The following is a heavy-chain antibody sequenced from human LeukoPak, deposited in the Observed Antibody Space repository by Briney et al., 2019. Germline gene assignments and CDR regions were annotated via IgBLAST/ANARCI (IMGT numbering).Heavy chain of an antibody. J-gene: IGHJ6*02. CDR1: GFTFTYYG. CDR3: AKDCGADCPYGMDV. Sequence: SGGSLRLSCVASGFTFTYYGMHWVRQAPGKGLEWVAVISSDGSNKYYADSVKGRFTISRDNSKNTLYLQMNSLRAEDTAVYYCAKDCGADCPYGMDVWGQGTTVTVSS. D-gene: IGHD2-21*02. CDR2: ISSDGSNK. V-gene: IGHV3-30*18.